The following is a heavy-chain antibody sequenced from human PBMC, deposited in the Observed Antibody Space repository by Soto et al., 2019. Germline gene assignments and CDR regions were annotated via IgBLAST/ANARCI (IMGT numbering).Heavy chain of an antibody. Sequence: CSKCSGYRVTSSFVILLRKMPGKGLDWMGRIDPSDSYTNYSPSFQGHVTIPADKSISTAYLQWSSLKASDTAMYYCARLPVEPNYYYYYYYGMDVWGQGTTDTVSS. CDR1: GYRVTSSF. V-gene: IGHV5-10-1*01. D-gene: IGHD3-22*01. J-gene: IGHJ6*02. CDR3: ARLPVEPNYYYYYYYGMDV. CDR2: IDPSDSYT.